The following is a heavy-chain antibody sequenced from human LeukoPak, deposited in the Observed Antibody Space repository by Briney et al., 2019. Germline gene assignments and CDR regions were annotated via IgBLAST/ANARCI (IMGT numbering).Heavy chain of an antibody. CDR1: GGSFSGYY. Sequence: SETLSLTCAVYGGSFSGYYWSWIRQPAGKGLEWIGRIYTSGSTNYNPSLKSRVTMSVDTSKNQFSLKLSSVTAADTAVYYCARGGVPAAIRAFDIWGQGTMVTVSS. D-gene: IGHD2-2*02. J-gene: IGHJ3*02. CDR3: ARGGVPAAIRAFDI. CDR2: IYTSGST. V-gene: IGHV4-59*10.